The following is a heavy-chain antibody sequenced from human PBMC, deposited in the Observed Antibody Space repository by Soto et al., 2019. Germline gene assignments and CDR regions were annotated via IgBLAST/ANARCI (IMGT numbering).Heavy chain of an antibody. J-gene: IGHJ5*02. D-gene: IGHD3-10*01. V-gene: IGHV4-31*01. Sequence: QVQLQESGPGLVKPSQTLSLTCTVSGGSISSGGYYWSWIRQHPGKGLEWIGYIYYSGSTYYNPXXXXXVXXXXXXXXXXXSLXXXXVXAXDTAVYYCARSISPWGQGTLVTVSS. CDR2: IYYSGST. CDR1: GGSISSGGYY. CDR3: ARSISP.